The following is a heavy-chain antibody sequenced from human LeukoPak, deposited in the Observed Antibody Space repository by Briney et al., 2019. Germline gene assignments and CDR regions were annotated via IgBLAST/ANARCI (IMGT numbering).Heavy chain of an antibody. CDR3: ARAPRAANFDY. V-gene: IGHV3-48*01. CDR2: ISSSSNTI. CDR1: GFTFSSYN. D-gene: IGHD2-15*01. J-gene: IGHJ4*02. Sequence: GGSLRLSCAASGFTFSSYNMNWVRQAPGKGLEWVSYISSSSNTIYYADSVKGRFTISRDNAKNSLYLQMNSLRAEDTAVYYCARAPRAANFDYWGQGALVTVSS.